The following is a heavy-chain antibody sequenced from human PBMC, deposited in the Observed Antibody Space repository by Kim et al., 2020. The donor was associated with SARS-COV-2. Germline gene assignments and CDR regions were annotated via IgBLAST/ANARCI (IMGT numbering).Heavy chain of an antibody. CDR2: IYSNGGT. V-gene: IGHV4-39*07. Sequence: SETLSLTCSVSGDSISGSTHYWACIRQPPGKGLEWIGSIYSNGGTVYSPSLKSRLSMSVDTSKNQFSLKLSSMAAADTAVFYCVRDRAGNTEGFDSRGQG. J-gene: IGHJ4*02. CDR1: GDSISGSTHY. D-gene: IGHD6-13*01. CDR3: VRDRAGNTEGFDS.